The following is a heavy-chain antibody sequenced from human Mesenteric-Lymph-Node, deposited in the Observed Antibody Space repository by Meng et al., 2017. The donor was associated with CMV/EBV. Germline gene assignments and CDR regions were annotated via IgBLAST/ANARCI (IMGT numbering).Heavy chain of an antibody. CDR3: ARDRGYNYGYSTPPDY. CDR2: IYYSGST. V-gene: IGHV4-39*07. CDR1: GGSISSSSYY. Sequence: GSLRLSCTVSGGSISSSSYYWGWIRQPPGKGLEWIGSIYYSGSTYYNPSLKSRVTISVDTSKNQFSLKLSSVTAADTAVYDCARDRGYNYGYSTPPDYWGQGTLVTVSS. D-gene: IGHD5-18*01. J-gene: IGHJ4*02.